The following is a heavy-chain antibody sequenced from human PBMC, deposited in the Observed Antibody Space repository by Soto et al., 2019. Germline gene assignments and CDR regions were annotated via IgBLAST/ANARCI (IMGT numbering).Heavy chain of an antibody. CDR1: GGSISSGGYY. CDR2: IFYSGST. CDR3: ARGGPVDVLTGPPPQLPD. V-gene: IGHV4-31*03. Sequence: QVQLQESGPGLVKPSETLSLTCKVSGGSISSGGYYWSWIRQHPGKGLEWIGYIFYSGSTYSNPSLKSRITMSVDMSKNQFSQNLNPGTAADTAVYYCARGGPVDVLTGPPPQLPDWGQETLVTVSS. J-gene: IGHJ1*01. D-gene: IGHD3-9*01.